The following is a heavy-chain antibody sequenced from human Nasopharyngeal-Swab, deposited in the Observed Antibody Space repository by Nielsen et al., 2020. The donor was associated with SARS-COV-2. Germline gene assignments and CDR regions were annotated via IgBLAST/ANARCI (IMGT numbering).Heavy chain of an antibody. CDR3: ASTPLDSSGYYYAFHY. V-gene: IGHV3-30-3*01. Sequence: GGSLRLSCAAAGSTFSSYTMNWVRQAPGKGLEWVAVISYDGSNKYYADSVKGRFTISRDISKNTLYLQMNSLRAEDTAVFYCASTPLDSSGYYYAFHYWGRGTLVTVSS. J-gene: IGHJ4*02. CDR1: GSTFSSYT. D-gene: IGHD3-22*01. CDR2: ISYDGSNK.